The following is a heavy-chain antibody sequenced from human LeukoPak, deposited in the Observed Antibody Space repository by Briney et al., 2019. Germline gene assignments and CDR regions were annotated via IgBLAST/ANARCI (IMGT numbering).Heavy chain of an antibody. J-gene: IGHJ4*02. D-gene: IGHD6-13*01. CDR1: GFNVSSKY. CDR3: AREASYSSSWWYFDH. V-gene: IGHV3-66*01. Sequence: GGSLRLSCAASGFNVSSKYISWVRQAPGKGLEWVSVIYNGGSANYADSVKGRLTISRDNSKNKVYLQVNSLRVEDTAVYYCAREASYSSSWWYFDHWGQGTLVTVSS. CDR2: IYNGGSA.